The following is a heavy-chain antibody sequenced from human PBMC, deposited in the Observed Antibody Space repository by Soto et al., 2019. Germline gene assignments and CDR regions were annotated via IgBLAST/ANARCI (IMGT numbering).Heavy chain of an antibody. V-gene: IGHV3-33*01. J-gene: IGHJ6*02. D-gene: IGHD4-4*01. Sequence: TGGSLRLSCEASGFTFSSYGMHWVRQAPGKGLEWVAVIWYDGNNKYYEESVKGRFTISRDNSKNTMYVQMNSLRAEDTAVYYCARDRGYRSYESYGLDVWGQGTTVTVSS. CDR1: GFTFSSYG. CDR3: ARDRGYRSYESYGLDV. CDR2: IWYDGNNK.